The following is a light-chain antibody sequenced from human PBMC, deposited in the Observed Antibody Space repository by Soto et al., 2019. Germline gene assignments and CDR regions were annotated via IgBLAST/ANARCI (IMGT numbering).Light chain of an antibody. V-gene: IGKV1-39*01. J-gene: IGKJ1*01. CDR2: AAS. CDR3: QQSYSTLTWT. CDR1: QSISSY. Sequence: DIQMTQSPSSLSASVGDRVTITCRARQSISSYLNWYQQKPGKAPKLLIYAASSLQSGVPSRFSGSGSGTDFTLTISSLQPEDFATYYCQQSYSTLTWTFGQGTKVEIK.